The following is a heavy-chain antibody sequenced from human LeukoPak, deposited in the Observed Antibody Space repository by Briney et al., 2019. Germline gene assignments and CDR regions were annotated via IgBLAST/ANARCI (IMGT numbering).Heavy chain of an antibody. Sequence: PSETLSLTCTVSGGSISSGDYYWSWIRQPPGKGLEWIGYIYYSGSTYYNPSLKSRVTISVDTSKNQFSLKLTSVTAADTAVYYCARAPGYYDSSGYRYWYFDLWGRGTLVTVSS. CDR1: GGSISSGDYY. CDR2: IYYSGST. V-gene: IGHV4-30-4*01. CDR3: ARAPGYYDSSGYRYWYFDL. J-gene: IGHJ2*01. D-gene: IGHD3-22*01.